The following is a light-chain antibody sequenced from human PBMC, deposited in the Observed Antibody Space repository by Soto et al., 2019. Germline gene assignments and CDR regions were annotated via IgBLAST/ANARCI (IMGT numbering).Light chain of an antibody. V-gene: IGKV3-20*01. CDR1: QVIGDT. CDR3: QQYGSSPPWT. Sequence: EFVMTQSPATLSVSRGEGASLSCRAGQVIGDTLAWYQHKPGQTPRLLIYGASSRATGIPDRFSGSGSGTDFTLTISRLEPEDFAVYYCQQYGSSPPWTFGQGTKVDIK. CDR2: GAS. J-gene: IGKJ1*01.